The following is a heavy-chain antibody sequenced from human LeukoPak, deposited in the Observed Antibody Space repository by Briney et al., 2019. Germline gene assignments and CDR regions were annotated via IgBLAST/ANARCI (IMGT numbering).Heavy chain of an antibody. D-gene: IGHD4-23*01. V-gene: IGHV3-23*01. CDR3: AKTPYGGNSDY. Sequence: GGSLRLSCAASGFTVSSNYMSWVRQAPGKGLEWVSAISGSGGSTYYADSVKGRFTISRDNSKNTLYLQMNSLRAEDTAVYYCAKTPYGGNSDYWGQGTLVTVSS. J-gene: IGHJ4*02. CDR2: ISGSGGST. CDR1: GFTVSSNY.